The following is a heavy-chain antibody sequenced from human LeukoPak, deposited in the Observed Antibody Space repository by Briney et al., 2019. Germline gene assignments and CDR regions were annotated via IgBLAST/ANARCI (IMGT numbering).Heavy chain of an antibody. CDR1: GGSINSYY. CDR3: PRALGNYLDS. CDR2: IYSSGST. J-gene: IGHJ4*02. D-gene: IGHD6-13*01. V-gene: IGHV4-4*07. Sequence: SETLSLTCTVSGGSINSYYWSWIRQPAGKGLEWIGRIYSSGSTNYNPSLKSRVTMSEDTSKNQFSLKLSSVTAADTAVYYSPRALGNYLDSWGQGTLVTVSS.